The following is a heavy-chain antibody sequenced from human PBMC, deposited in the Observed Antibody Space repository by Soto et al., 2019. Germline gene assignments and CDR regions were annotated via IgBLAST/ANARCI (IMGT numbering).Heavy chain of an antibody. CDR3: ARGNPWYCSSTSCPYCFDY. V-gene: IGHV6-1*01. J-gene: IGHJ4*02. D-gene: IGHD2-2*01. Sequence: SQTLSLTCAISGDSVSSNSAAWNWIRQSPSRGLEWLGRTYYRSKWYNDYAVSVKSRITINPDTSKNQFSLQLNSVTPEDTAVYYCARGNPWYCSSTSCPYCFDYWGQGTLVTVSS. CDR2: TYYRSKWYN. CDR1: GDSVSSNSAA.